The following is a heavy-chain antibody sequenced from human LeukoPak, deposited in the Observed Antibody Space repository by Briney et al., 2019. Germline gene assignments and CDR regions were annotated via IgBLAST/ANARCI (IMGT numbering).Heavy chain of an antibody. J-gene: IGHJ4*02. D-gene: IGHD3-10*01. CDR1: GFIFSSYA. CDR3: AKAHYFGSGSSDH. V-gene: IGHV3-23*01. Sequence: GGFLRLSRTASGFIFSSYAMNWVRQAPGKGLEWVSVMTSSGGGTDYADSVKGRFTISRDNFKNTLYLQMNSLRAEDTAVYYCAKAHYFGSGSSDHWGQGTLVTVSP. CDR2: MTSSGGGT.